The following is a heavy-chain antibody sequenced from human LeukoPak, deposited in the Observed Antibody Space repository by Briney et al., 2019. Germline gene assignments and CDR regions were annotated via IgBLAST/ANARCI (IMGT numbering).Heavy chain of an antibody. D-gene: IGHD2-2*01. J-gene: IGHJ3*02. V-gene: IGHV4-59*08. CDR1: GDSISRHY. CDR3: ATNAGPAALDAIDI. CDR2: ISYRGTT. Sequence: PSETLSLTCTVSGDSISRHYWSWIRQTPGKGLEWIGYISYRGTTKYNPSLKSRVTISIDTSNNQFSLRLSSVTAADTAVYYCATNAGPAALDAIDIWGQGTIVTVSS.